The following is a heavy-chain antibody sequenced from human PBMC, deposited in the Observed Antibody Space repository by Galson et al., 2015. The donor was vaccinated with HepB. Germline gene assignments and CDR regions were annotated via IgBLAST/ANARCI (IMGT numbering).Heavy chain of an antibody. Sequence: SLRLSCAASGFTVSSNYMSWVRQAPGKGLEWVSVIYSGGSTYYADSVKGRFTISRDNSKNTLCVQMNSLRAEDTAVYYCARDRVAGGAFDIWGQGTMVTVSS. J-gene: IGHJ3*02. D-gene: IGHD2-15*01. V-gene: IGHV3-53*01. CDR3: ARDRVAGGAFDI. CDR2: IYSGGST. CDR1: GFTVSSNY.